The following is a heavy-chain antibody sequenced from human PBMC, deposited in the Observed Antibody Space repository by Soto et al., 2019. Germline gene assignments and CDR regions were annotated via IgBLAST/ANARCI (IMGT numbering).Heavy chain of an antibody. CDR1: GVSISSSNW. J-gene: IGHJ4*02. V-gene: IGHV4-4*02. CDR2: IYHSGST. Sequence: QVQLQESCPGLGKPSGTLSLTCAVSGVSISSSNWWSWVRQPPGKGLEWIGEIYHSGSTNYNPSLKSLDTRSVDKSKNQFSLKQSSVAAADTAVYYCAVPHADTARFDYWCQGTLVTVSS. CDR3: AVPHADTARFDY. D-gene: IGHD5-18*01.